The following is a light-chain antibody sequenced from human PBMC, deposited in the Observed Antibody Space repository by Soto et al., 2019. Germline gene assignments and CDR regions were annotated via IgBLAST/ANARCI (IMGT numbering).Light chain of an antibody. V-gene: IGKV3-11*01. CDR2: DAS. CDR3: QQYGDLPWT. CDR1: QSVSSY. J-gene: IGKJ1*01. Sequence: EIVLTQSTATLSLSPGERATLSCRASQSVSSYLAWYQQKPGQAPRLLIYDASDRATGIPARFSGSGSGTDFTLTISSLEPEDFAVYYCQQYGDLPWTFGQGTKVDIK.